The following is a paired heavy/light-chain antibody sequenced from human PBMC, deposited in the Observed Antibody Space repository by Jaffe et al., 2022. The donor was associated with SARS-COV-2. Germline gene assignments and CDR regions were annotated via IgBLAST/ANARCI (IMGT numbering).Light chain of an antibody. CDR1: SSDVGAYNY. V-gene: IGLV2-14*01. CDR2: EVS. CDR3: NSYGNRILL. Sequence: SALTQPASVSGSPGQSITISCTGTSSDVGAYNYVSWYQHHPGTAPKLLIFEVSNRPSGVPDRFSGSKSGNTASLTISGLQAEDEADYYCNSYGNRILLFGGGTTVTVL. J-gene: IGLJ2*01.
Heavy chain of an antibody. Sequence: EVQLVESGGGLVQPGGSLRLSCVPSGFTLSSFHMNWVRQAPGKGLEWVSYISKGSDAIYYADSVRGRFTISRDNGGNSLSLQMNSLRDEDTALYYCTRDSGRGYGMDVWGQGTTVTVSS. CDR1: GFTLSSFH. CDR2: ISKGSDAI. V-gene: IGHV3-48*02. D-gene: IGHD2-15*01. J-gene: IGHJ6*02. CDR3: TRDSGRGYGMDV.